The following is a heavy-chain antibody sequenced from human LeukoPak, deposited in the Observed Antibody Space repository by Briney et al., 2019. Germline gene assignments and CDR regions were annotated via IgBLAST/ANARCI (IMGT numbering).Heavy chain of an antibody. D-gene: IGHD3-10*01. Sequence: GGSLRLSCAASGFTFSNYAMNWVRQAPGRGLQWVSSISGSGDYIYYADSVKGRFTISRDNSRNTVFLQMNSLRAEDTAVYYCAKGLDGSGSYSPLDFWGQGTLVTVSS. CDR3: AKGLDGSGSYSPLDF. CDR2: ISGSGDYI. J-gene: IGHJ4*02. CDR1: GFTFSNYA. V-gene: IGHV3-23*01.